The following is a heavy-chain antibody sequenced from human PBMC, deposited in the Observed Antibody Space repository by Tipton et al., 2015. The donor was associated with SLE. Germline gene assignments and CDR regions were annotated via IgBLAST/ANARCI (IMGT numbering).Heavy chain of an antibody. CDR2: INHRGYT. Sequence: TLSLTCTVSGGSISGRSYYWIWIRQPPGKGLAWIGEINHRGYTHYNPSLKSRVTISVDTSKSQFSLKLNSVTAADTAVFYCARHARNGFNFDIWGQGTMVTVSS. CDR3: ARHARNGFNFDI. V-gene: IGHV4-39*01. D-gene: IGHD3-3*01. CDR1: GGSISGRSYY. J-gene: IGHJ3*02.